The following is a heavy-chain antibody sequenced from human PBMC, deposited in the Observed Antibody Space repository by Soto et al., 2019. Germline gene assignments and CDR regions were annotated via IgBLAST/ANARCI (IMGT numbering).Heavy chain of an antibody. CDR3: ARDPKLLLDYFFDC. CDR1: GFNFSRYG. V-gene: IGHV3-33*01. J-gene: IGHJ4*02. CDR2: FSYDGSYK. D-gene: IGHD3-22*01. Sequence: QVQLVESGGGVVQPGRSLRLSCAASGFNFSRYGMHWVRQAPGKGLEWVAVFSYDGSYKYYADSVKGRFTISRDNSKNTLYVQMNSLRVEDTAVYYCARDPKLLLDYFFDCWGQGTLVTVSS.